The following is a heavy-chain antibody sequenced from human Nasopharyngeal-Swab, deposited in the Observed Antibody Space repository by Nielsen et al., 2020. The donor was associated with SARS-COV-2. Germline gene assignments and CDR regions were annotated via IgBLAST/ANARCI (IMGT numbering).Heavy chain of an antibody. Sequence: ASVKVSCKASVYTFTSYYINWVLQATGQGLEWMGWMNPNSGNTGYAQKFQGRVTMNRNTSISTAYMELSSLRSEDTDVYYCARGIGSSSWIHYYYYYGMDVWGQGTTVAVSS. CDR1: VYTFTSYY. CDR3: ARGIGSSSWIHYYYYYGMDV. CDR2: MNPNSGNT. V-gene: IGHV1-8*01. J-gene: IGHJ6*02. D-gene: IGHD6-6*01.